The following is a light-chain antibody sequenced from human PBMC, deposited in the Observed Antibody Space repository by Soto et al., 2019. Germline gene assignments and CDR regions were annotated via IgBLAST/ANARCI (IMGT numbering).Light chain of an antibody. V-gene: IGLV2-14*03. CDR2: DVS. J-gene: IGLJ2*01. Sequence: QSVLTQPASVSGSPGQSITISCTGTSSDVGGYNYVSWYQQHPAKAPKLMIYDVSSRPSGVSNRFSGSKSGNTASLTISGLQAEDEADYYCSSYTSSSTVVFGGGTQLTVL. CDR1: SSDVGGYNY. CDR3: SSYTSSSTVV.